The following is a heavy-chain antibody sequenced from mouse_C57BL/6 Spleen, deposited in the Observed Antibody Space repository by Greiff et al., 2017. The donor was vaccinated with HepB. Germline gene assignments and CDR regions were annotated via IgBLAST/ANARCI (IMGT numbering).Heavy chain of an antibody. CDR1: GFTFSSYA. V-gene: IGHV5-4*03. J-gene: IGHJ2*01. D-gene: IGHD2-10*02. CDR2: ISDGGSYT. CDR3: ARGQGYGNYLY. Sequence: EVKVVESGGGLVKPGGSLKLSCAASGFTFSSYAMSWVRQTPEKRLEWVATISDGGSYTYYPDNVKGRFTISRDNAKNNLYLQMSHLKSEDTAMYYCARGQGYGNYLYWGQGTTLTVSS.